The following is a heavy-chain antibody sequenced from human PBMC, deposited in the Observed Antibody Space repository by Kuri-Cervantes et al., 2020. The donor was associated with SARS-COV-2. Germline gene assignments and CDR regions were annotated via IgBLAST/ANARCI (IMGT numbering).Heavy chain of an antibody. CDR3: ARSKTGFCSGGSCYDFDY. Sequence: LTCAASGFTFSSYWMTWVRQAPGKGLKWVANIKQDGSEKSYVDSVKGRFTISRDNAKNSLSLQLNSLRVEDTAVYYCARSKTGFCSGGSCYDFDYWGQGTLVTVSS. D-gene: IGHD2-15*01. J-gene: IGHJ4*02. CDR1: GFTFSSYW. CDR2: IKQDGSEK. V-gene: IGHV3-7*03.